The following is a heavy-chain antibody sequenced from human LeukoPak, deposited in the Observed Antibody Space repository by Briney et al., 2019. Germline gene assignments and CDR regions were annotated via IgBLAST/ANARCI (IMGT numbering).Heavy chain of an antibody. CDR2: IKQEGSEK. Sequence: GGSLRLSCAASGFTSSSDWVSSVRQAAGHGLEWVANIKQEGSEKYYVDSVKGRFTTSRDTAKNSLYLQMNSLRAEDTSVYYCARVPRLFDYWGQGTLVTASS. CDR1: GFTSSSDW. D-gene: IGHD6-25*01. V-gene: IGHV3-7*04. CDR3: ARVPRLFDY. J-gene: IGHJ4*02.